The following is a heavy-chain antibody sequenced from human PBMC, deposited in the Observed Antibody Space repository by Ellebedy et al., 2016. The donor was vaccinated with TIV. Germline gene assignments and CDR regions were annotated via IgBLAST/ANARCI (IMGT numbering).Heavy chain of an antibody. CDR2: INPNSGGT. Sequence: AASVKVSCKASGYTFTSYDINWVRQAPGQGLEWMGWINPNSGGTNYAQKFQGRVTMTRDTSISTAYMELSRLRSDDTAVYSCARLYGDYGELDYWGQGTLVTVSS. CDR3: ARLYGDYGELDY. J-gene: IGHJ4*02. V-gene: IGHV1-2*02. CDR1: GYTFTSYD. D-gene: IGHD4-17*01.